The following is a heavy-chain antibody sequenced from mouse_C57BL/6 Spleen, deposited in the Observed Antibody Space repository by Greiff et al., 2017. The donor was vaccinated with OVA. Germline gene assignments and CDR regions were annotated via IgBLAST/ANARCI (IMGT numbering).Heavy chain of an antibody. V-gene: IGHV14-2*01. D-gene: IGHD2-4*01. CDR1: GFNINDYY. J-gene: IGHJ3*01. CDR3: ARGIYDYDEFAY. Sequence: VQLQQPGAELVKPGASVKLSCTASGFNINDYYMHWVKQRTEQGLEWIGRIDPDGGGTKYAPKFKGKATLTVDTSSSTAYLQLSILTSEDADVDYCARGIYDYDEFAYWGQWTLVTVSA. CDR2: IDPDGGGT.